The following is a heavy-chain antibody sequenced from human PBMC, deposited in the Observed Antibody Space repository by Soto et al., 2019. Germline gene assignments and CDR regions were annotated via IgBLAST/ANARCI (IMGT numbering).Heavy chain of an antibody. D-gene: IGHD2-2*01. CDR3: ARDRVNCSSTSCYAGDGMDV. V-gene: IGHV1-69*06. J-gene: IGHJ6*02. CDR2: IIPIFGTA. CDR1: GGTFSSYA. Sequence: ASVKVSCKASGGTFSSYAISWVRQAPGQGLEWMGGIIPIFGTANYAQKFQGRVTITADKSTSTAYMELSSLRSEDTAVYYCARDRVNCSSTSCYAGDGMDVWGQGTTVTVS.